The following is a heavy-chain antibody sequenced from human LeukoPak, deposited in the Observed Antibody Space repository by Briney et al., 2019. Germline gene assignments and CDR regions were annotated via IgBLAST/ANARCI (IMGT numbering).Heavy chain of an antibody. CDR3: ARDSTTVVTGIYYFDY. CDR2: INPSGGST. V-gene: IGHV1-46*01. J-gene: IGHJ4*02. Sequence: ASVKVSCKASGYTFTGYYMHWVRQAPGQGLEWMGIINPSGGSTSYAQKFQGRVTMTRDMSTSTVYMELSSLRSEDTAVYYCARDSTTVVTGIYYFDYWGQGTLVTVSS. CDR1: GYTFTGYY. D-gene: IGHD4-23*01.